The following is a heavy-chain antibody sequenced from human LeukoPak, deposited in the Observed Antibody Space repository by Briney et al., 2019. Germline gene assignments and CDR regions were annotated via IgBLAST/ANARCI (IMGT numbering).Heavy chain of an antibody. CDR3: ARDHVVAVLRFLEWLSVGMDV. J-gene: IGHJ6*03. CDR2: ISSSGSTI. D-gene: IGHD3-3*01. V-gene: IGHV3-48*03. CDR1: GFTSSSYA. Sequence: GGSLRLSCAASGFTSSSYAMNWVRQAPGKGLEWVSYISSSGSTIYYADSVKGRFTISRDNAKNSLYLQMNSLRAEDTAVYYCARDHVVAVLRFLEWLSVGMDVWGKGTTVTVSS.